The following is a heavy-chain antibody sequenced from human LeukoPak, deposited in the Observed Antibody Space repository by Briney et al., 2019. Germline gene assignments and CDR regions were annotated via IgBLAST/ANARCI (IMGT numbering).Heavy chain of an antibody. CDR1: GFTFNNYW. V-gene: IGHV3-7*04. CDR3: ARDQCRLFDY. D-gene: IGHD2-21*02. Sequence: AGSLRLSCAAYGFTFNNYWMSWVRQAPGKGLEWVANIKEDGSDIYYVDSVKGLFTICRDNDKNLLYLQMNSLRAEDTAVYYCARDQCRLFDYWGQGTLVTVSS. J-gene: IGHJ4*02. CDR2: IKEDGSDI.